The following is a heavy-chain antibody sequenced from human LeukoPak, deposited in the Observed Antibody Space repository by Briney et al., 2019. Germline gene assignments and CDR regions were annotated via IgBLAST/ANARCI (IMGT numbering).Heavy chain of an antibody. CDR1: GFTFSSYA. CDR2: TSGSGGST. V-gene: IGHV3-23*01. Sequence: GGSLRLSCAASGFTFSSYAMSWVRQAPGKGLEWVSGTSGSGGSTNYADSVKGRFIISRDNSKNMLYLQMSSLGAEDTAVYYCAKEQFRGSYQGSDYWGQGTLVTVSS. CDR3: AKEQFRGSYQGSDY. J-gene: IGHJ4*02. D-gene: IGHD1-26*01.